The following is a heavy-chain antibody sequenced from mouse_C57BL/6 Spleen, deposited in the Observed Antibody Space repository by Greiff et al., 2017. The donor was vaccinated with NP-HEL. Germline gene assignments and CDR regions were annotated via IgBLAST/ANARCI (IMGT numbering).Heavy chain of an antibody. V-gene: IGHV1-69*01. D-gene: IGHD2-5*01. CDR3: AISNYEAWFAY. Sequence: QVQLKQPGAELVMPGASVKLSCKASGYTFTSYWMHWVKQRPGQGLEWIGEIDPSDSYTNYIQKFKGKSTLPVDKSSSTAYMQLSSLTSEDSAVYYCAISNYEAWFAYWGQGTLVTVSA. CDR1: GYTFTSYW. CDR2: IDPSDSYT. J-gene: IGHJ3*01.